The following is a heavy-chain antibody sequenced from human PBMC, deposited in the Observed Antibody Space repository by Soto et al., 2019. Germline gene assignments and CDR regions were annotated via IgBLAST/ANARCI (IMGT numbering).Heavy chain of an antibody. Sequence: GGSLRLSCAASGFTFSSYSMNWVRQAPGKGLEWVSYISSSSSTIYYADSVKGRFTISRDNAKNSLYLQMNSLRAEDTAVYYCARWGYCSGGSCYGPLYYYYYMDVWGKGTTATVSS. J-gene: IGHJ6*03. D-gene: IGHD2-15*01. CDR1: GFTFSSYS. CDR3: ARWGYCSGGSCYGPLYYYYYMDV. CDR2: ISSSSSTI. V-gene: IGHV3-48*01.